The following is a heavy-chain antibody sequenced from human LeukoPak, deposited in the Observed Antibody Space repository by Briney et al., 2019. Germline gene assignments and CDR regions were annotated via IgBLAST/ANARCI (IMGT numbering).Heavy chain of an antibody. V-gene: IGHV6-1*01. Sequence: SQTLSLTCAISGDSVSSNNAAWDWIRQSPSRGLEWLGRTFYRAEWHYDYALSVKSRITISPDTSKNRFSLQLNSVTPEDTAVYCCAREVELRFDYWGQGTLVTVSS. CDR1: GDSVSSNNAA. J-gene: IGHJ4*02. D-gene: IGHD1-7*01. CDR2: TFYRAEWHY. CDR3: AREVELRFDY.